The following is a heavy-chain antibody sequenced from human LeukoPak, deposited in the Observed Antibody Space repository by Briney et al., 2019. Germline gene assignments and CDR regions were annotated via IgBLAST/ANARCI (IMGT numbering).Heavy chain of an antibody. CDR1: GFPFSTYT. CDR3: ATGPPFDN. CDR2: VSGSGDRI. V-gene: IGHV3-23*01. Sequence: GGSLRLSCAASGFPFSTYTMNWVRQAPGKGLEWVSAVSGSGDRIDYADSVKGRFTISRDNSKDTLFLQMSSLRAEDTAVYFCATGPPFDNWGQGTLVTVST. J-gene: IGHJ4*02.